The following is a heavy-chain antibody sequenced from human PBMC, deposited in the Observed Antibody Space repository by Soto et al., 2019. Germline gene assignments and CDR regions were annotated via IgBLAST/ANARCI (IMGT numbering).Heavy chain of an antibody. Sequence: GGSLRLSCAASGFTFSGSAMHWVRQASGKGLEWVGRIRSKANSYATAYAASVKGRFTISRDDSKNTAYLQMNSLKTEDTAVYYCTRLSAGDYVFRDYWGQGTLVTVSS. D-gene: IGHD4-17*01. CDR3: TRLSAGDYVFRDY. V-gene: IGHV3-73*01. J-gene: IGHJ4*02. CDR1: GFTFSGSA. CDR2: IRSKANSYAT.